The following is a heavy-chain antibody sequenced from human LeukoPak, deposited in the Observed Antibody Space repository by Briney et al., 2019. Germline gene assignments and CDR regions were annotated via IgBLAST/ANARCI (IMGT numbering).Heavy chain of an antibody. CDR3: ASLANYGPYWYFDL. Sequence: GASVKVSCKASGYTFTSYGISWVRQAPGQGREWMGWISAYNGNTNYAQKLQGRVTMTTDPSTSTAYMELRSLRSDDTAVYYCASLANYGPYWYFDLWGRGTLVTVSS. D-gene: IGHD4-17*01. J-gene: IGHJ2*01. V-gene: IGHV1-18*01. CDR2: ISAYNGNT. CDR1: GYTFTSYG.